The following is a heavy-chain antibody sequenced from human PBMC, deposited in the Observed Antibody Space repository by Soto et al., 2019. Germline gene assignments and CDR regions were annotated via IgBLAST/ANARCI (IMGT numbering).Heavy chain of an antibody. J-gene: IGHJ5*02. CDR1: GGSFSGYI. Sequence: SETLSLTCDVYGGSFSGYIWTWIRQTPGKGLQWIGQINHSGSTNYNPSLKSRVTISVDTSKNQFSLKLSSVTAADTAVYYCARVTEMATIQRPDPGGWFDPRGQGTLVTLSS. CDR2: INHSGST. CDR3: ARVTEMATIQRPDPGGWFDP. V-gene: IGHV4-34*01. D-gene: IGHD3-10*01.